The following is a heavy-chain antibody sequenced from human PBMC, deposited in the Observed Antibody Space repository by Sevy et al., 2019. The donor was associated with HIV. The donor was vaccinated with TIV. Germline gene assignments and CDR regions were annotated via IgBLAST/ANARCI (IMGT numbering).Heavy chain of an antibody. V-gene: IGHV5-51*01. CDR2: IYPGDSDT. J-gene: IGHJ6*02. CDR1: GYSFTSYW. D-gene: IGHD6-19*01. Sequence: GESLKISCKGSGYSFTSYWIGWVRQMPGKGLGWMGVIYPGDSDTRYSPSFQGHVTISADKSISTAYLQWSSLKASDTAMYYCARRGIAGAGMTYYYGMDVWGQGTTVTVSS. CDR3: ARRGIAGAGMTYYYGMDV.